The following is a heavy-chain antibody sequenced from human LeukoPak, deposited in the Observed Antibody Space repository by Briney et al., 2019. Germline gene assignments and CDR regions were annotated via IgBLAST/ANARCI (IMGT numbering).Heavy chain of an antibody. Sequence: ASVKVSCKASGYTFTSYGISWVRQAPGQGLEWMGWISAYNGNTNYAQKLQGRVTMTTDTSTSTAYMELRSLRSDDTAVYYCARVVPAAIEGWFDPWGQGTLDTVSS. CDR2: ISAYNGNT. D-gene: IGHD2-2*01. V-gene: IGHV1-18*01. CDR3: ARVVPAAIEGWFDP. CDR1: GYTFTSYG. J-gene: IGHJ5*02.